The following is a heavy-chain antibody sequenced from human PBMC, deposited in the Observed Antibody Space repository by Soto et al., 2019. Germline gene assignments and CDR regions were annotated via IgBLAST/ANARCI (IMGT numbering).Heavy chain of an antibody. V-gene: IGHV4-39*01. CDR1: GGSISSSSYY. D-gene: IGHD1-26*01. Sequence: PSETLSLTCTVSGGSISSSSYYWGWIRQPPGKGLEWIGSIYYSGSTYYNPSLKSRVTISVDTSKNQFSLKLSSVTAADTAVYYCAREWELQGYYYGMDVWGQGTTVTVYS. J-gene: IGHJ6*02. CDR2: IYYSGST. CDR3: AREWELQGYYYGMDV.